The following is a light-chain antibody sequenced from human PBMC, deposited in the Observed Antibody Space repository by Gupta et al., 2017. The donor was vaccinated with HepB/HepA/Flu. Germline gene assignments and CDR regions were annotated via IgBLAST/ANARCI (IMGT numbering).Light chain of an antibody. V-gene: IGLV2-14*03. J-gene: IGLJ3*02. CDR3: SSYTSSNPWV. Sequence: GQSITISCTGTSSDVGDNKYVSWYQHHPGKAPKLIIYDVSYRPSGVSNRFSGSKSGNTASLTISGLQAEDEADYYCSSYTSSNPWVFGGGTKLTVL. CDR2: DVS. CDR1: SSDVGDNKY.